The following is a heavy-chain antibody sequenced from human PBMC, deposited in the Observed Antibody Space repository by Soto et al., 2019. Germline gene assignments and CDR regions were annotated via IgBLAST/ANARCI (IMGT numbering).Heavy chain of an antibody. V-gene: IGHV1-8*01. D-gene: IGHD3-3*01. Sequence: GSVKVSCKASGYTFTSDGINWVRQSTVQGLEWMGWMNPNSGNTGYAQKFQGRVTMTRNTSISTAYMELSSLRSEDTAVYYCARGPNYDFWSGYYSHYYYYMDVCGKGTTVTVSS. CDR1: GYTFTSDG. CDR3: ARGPNYDFWSGYYSHYYYYMDV. CDR2: MNPNSGNT. J-gene: IGHJ6*03.